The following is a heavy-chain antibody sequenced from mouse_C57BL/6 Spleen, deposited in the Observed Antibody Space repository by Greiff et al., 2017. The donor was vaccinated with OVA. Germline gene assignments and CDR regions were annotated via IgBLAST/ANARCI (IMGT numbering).Heavy chain of an antibody. CDR2: INSGDGDT. CDR3: ARCGDHYAMAY. D-gene: IGHD2-13*01. V-gene: IGHV1-82*01. Sequence: VQLLESGRDLVKPGASVKLSCTASGYAFSSYGMNWVRQTPGKGLEWVARINSGDGDTNYTGKLKGRATMTADKAYSTLYMQLTSLTSEDTAIYFCARCGDHYAMAYWGQGTSVTVSS. CDR1: GYAFSSYG. J-gene: IGHJ4*01.